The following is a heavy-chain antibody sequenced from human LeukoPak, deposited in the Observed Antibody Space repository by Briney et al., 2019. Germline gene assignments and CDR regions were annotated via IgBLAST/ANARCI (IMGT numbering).Heavy chain of an antibody. D-gene: IGHD4-17*01. CDR1: GFTVSSNY. CDR3: ARDQWNDYGDYDGMDV. V-gene: IGHV3-66*01. J-gene: IGHJ6*02. Sequence: PGGSLRLSCAASGFTVSSNYMSWVRQAPGKGLEWVSVIYSGGSTYYADSVKGRFTISRDNSKNTLYHQMNSLRAEDTAVYYCARDQWNDYGDYDGMDVWGQGTTVTVSS. CDR2: IYSGGST.